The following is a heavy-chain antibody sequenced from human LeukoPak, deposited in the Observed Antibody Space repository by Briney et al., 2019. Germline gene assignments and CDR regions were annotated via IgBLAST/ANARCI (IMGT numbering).Heavy chain of an antibody. CDR1: GLTLNMYW. D-gene: IGHD2-2*01. V-gene: IGHV3-7*03. CDR2: IKQDGSEK. CDR3: VSRRCSIPARYAASLHCFDY. Sequence: GGSLRLSCAASGLTLNMYWLTWVRQAPGKGLEWVANIKQDGSEKNYVDSVKGRFTISRDNTKNSLYLQMNNLRDEDTAVYHCVSRRCSIPARYAASLHCFDYWGQGTRVTVSS. J-gene: IGHJ4*02.